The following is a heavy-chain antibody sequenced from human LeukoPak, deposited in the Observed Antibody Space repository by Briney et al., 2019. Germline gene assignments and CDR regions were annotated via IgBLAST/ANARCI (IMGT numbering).Heavy chain of an antibody. D-gene: IGHD4-23*01. CDR2: INPNSGDT. V-gene: IGHV1-2*02. CDR3: AREVGGNIVLDY. CDR1: GYIFTGYY. J-gene: IGHJ4*02. Sequence: ASVKVSCKASGYIFTGYYLHWVRQAPGQGLEWMGWINPNSGDTKYAQKFQGRVTMTRDTSISTAYMELSRLRSDDTAVYYCAREVGGNIVLDYWGQGTLVTVSS.